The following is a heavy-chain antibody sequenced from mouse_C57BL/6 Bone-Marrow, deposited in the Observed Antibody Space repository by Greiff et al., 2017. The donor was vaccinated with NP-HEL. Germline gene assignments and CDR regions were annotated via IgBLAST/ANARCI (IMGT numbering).Heavy chain of an antibody. J-gene: IGHJ1*03. CDR3: ARKTYYGSSSWYFDV. V-gene: IGHV2-2*01. D-gene: IGHD1-1*01. CDR2: IWSGGST. CDR1: GFSLTSYG. Sequence: QVHVKQSGPGLVQPSQSLSITCTVSGFSLTSYGVHWVRQSPGKGLEWLGVIWSGGSTDYNAAFISRLSISKDNSKSQVFFKMNSLQADDTAIYYCARKTYYGSSSWYFDVWGTGTTVTVSS.